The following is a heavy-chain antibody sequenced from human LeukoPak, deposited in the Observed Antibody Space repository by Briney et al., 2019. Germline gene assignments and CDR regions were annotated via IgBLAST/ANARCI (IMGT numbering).Heavy chain of an antibody. CDR3: ASYHTAMDAFDY. Sequence: PGGSLRLSCAASGFTFSDYYMSWIRQAPGKGLEWVSYISSSGSTIYYADSVKGRFTISRDNAKNSLYLQMNSLRAEDTAVYYCASYHTAMDAFDYWGQGTLVTVSS. J-gene: IGHJ4*02. CDR1: GFTFSDYY. CDR2: ISSSGSTI. V-gene: IGHV3-11*01. D-gene: IGHD5-18*01.